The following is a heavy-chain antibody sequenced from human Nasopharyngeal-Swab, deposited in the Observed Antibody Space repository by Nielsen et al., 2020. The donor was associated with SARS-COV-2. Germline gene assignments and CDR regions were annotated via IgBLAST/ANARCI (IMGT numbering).Heavy chain of an antibody. CDR3: AKDRVRYELELLYYFDY. D-gene: IGHD1-7*01. J-gene: IGHJ4*02. CDR1: GFTFSSYA. CDR2: ISYDGINK. Sequence: GESLKISCAASGFTFSSYAMHWVRQAPGKGLEWVAVISYDGINKYYADSVKGRFTISRDNSKNTLYLQMNSLRAEDTAVYYCAKDRVRYELELLYYFDYWGQGTLVTVSS. V-gene: IGHV3-30-3*01.